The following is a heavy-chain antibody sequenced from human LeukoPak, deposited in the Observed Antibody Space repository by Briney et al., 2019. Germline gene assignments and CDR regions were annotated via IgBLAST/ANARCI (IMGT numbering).Heavy chain of an antibody. Sequence: GGSLTLSCPASAFTFSDYSMNWVGQAPGKGLEWISYISGRSSTIYYADSVRGRFTLSIDNAKNSMYLQMNRLRAAHTDVCYLSRDRLTSGSYFFDYWGQGTLVTVSS. J-gene: IGHJ4*02. CDR2: ISGRSSTI. D-gene: IGHD1-26*01. CDR3: SRDRLTSGSYFFDY. CDR1: AFTFSDYS. V-gene: IGHV3-48*01.